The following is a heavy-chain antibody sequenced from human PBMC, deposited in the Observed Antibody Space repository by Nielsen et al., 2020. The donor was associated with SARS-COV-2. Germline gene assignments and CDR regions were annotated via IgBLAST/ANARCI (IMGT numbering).Heavy chain of an antibody. CDR3: ARIDCSSTSCLIDY. CDR2: IDWDDDK. CDR1: GFSLSTSGVG. J-gene: IGHJ4*02. V-gene: IGHV2-70*11. D-gene: IGHD2-2*01. Sequence: SGPTLVKPPQTLTLTCTFSGFSLSTSGVGVGWIRQPPGKALEWLARIDWDDDKYYSTSLKTRLTISKDTSKNQVVLTMTNMDPVDTATYYCARIDCSSTSCLIDYWGQGTLVTISS.